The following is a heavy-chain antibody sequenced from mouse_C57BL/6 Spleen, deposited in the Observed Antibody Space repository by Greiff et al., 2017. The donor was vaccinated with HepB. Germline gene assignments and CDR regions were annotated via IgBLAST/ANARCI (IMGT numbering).Heavy chain of an antibody. CDR2: INPYNGGT. V-gene: IGHV1-19*01. CDR3: AGRGYGWEFAY. CDR1: GYTFTDYY. D-gene: IGHD1-1*01. Sequence: EVQLQESGPVLVKPGASVKMSCKASGYTFTDYYMNWVKQSHGKSLEWIGVINPYNGGTSYNQKFKSKATLTVDKSSSTAYMGLNSLTSEDSAVYCCAGRGYGWEFAYWGQGTLVTVSA. J-gene: IGHJ3*01.